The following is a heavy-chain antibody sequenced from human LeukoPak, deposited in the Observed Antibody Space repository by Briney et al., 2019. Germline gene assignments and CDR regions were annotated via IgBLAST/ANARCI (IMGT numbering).Heavy chain of an antibody. CDR2: IKQDGSQI. D-gene: IGHD2-2*01. CDR3: AREYCSGTSCYGYFDY. CDR1: GFTFSSYW. J-gene: IGHJ4*02. Sequence: GGSLRLSCAASGFTFSSYWMSWVRRAPGKGLEWVANIKQDGSQIFYVDSVKGRFTISRDTAKNSLSLQMNSLRAEDTAVYYCAREYCSGTSCYGYFDYWGQGTLVTVSS. V-gene: IGHV3-7*01.